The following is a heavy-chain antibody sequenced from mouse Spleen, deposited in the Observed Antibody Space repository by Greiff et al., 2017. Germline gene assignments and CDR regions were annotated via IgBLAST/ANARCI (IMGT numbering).Heavy chain of an antibody. CDR3: ARGLYYDYDEAY. D-gene: IGHD2-4*01. V-gene: IGHV1-52*01. Sequence: QVQLQQPGAELVRPGSSVKLSCKASGYTFTSYWMHWVKQRPIQGLEWIGNIDPSDSETHYNQKFKDKATLTVDKSSSTAYMQLSSLTSEDSAVYYCARGLYYDYDEAYWGQGTLVTVSA. CDR2: IDPSDSET. CDR1: GYTFTSYW. J-gene: IGHJ3*01.